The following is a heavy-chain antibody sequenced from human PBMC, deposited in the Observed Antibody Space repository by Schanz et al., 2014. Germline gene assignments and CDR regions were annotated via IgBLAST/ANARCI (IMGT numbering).Heavy chain of an antibody. CDR1: GYTFTSDS. Sequence: QVQLVQSGAEVKKPGASVKVSCKASGYTFTSDSMHWVRQAPGQGLEWMGRVIPILGVTHYAQKFQGRVTITADKSTTTAYMELNSLNSDDTAVYYCARGGGPEDVFDIWGQGTILTVSS. J-gene: IGHJ3*02. D-gene: IGHD5-12*01. V-gene: IGHV1-46*01. CDR3: ARGGGPEDVFDI. CDR2: VIPILGVT.